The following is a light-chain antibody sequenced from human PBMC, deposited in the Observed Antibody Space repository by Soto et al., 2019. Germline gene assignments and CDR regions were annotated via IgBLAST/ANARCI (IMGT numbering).Light chain of an antibody. V-gene: IGKV3-15*01. Sequence: EVVMTQSPATLSVSPGERVTLSCRSSQSVADNLAWFQQKPGQGPRLLIYGASTRATGIPARFSGSGSETDFTLTISSLRSEDSAVYHCQQYNNWPITFGQGTRLAIK. CDR2: GAS. J-gene: IGKJ5*01. CDR1: QSVADN. CDR3: QQYNNWPIT.